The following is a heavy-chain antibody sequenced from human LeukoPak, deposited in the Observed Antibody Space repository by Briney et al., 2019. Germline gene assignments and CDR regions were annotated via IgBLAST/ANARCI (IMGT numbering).Heavy chain of an antibody. D-gene: IGHD3-9*01. CDR1: GFTFSSYG. CDR3: ATDLLLRYFDWLFQEDY. Sequence: GGSLRLSCAASGFTFSSYGMHWVRQAPGKGLEWVSAISGSGGSTYYADSVKGRFTISRDNSKNTLYLQMNSLRAEDTAVYYCATDLLLRYFDWLFQEDYWGQGTLVTVSS. J-gene: IGHJ4*02. V-gene: IGHV3-23*01. CDR2: ISGSGGST.